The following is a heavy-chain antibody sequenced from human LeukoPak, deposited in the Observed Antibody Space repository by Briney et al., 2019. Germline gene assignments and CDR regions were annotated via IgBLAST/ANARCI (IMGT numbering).Heavy chain of an antibody. CDR3: GTTPYDFWSGYYTRAVDRSFYYYYYYMDV. V-gene: IGHV1-69*06. CDR1: GCTFSSYA. D-gene: IGHD3-3*01. Sequence: ASVKVSCKASGCTFSSYAISWVRQAPGQGLEWMGVIIPIFGTANYAQKFQGRVTITADKSTSTAYMELSSLRSEDTAVYYCGTTPYDFWSGYYTRAVDRSFYYYYYYMDVWGKGTTVTVSS. J-gene: IGHJ6*03. CDR2: IIPIFGTA.